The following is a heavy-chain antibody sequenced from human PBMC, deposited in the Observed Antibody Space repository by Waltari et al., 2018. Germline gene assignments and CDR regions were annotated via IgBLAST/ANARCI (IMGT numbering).Heavy chain of an antibody. CDR1: GCSFSTSW. Sequence: QVQLQESGPGLVKPSETLSLTFAFSGCSFSTSWFTWIRQPPGKGLEWIGEINGNSGSTNYNPSLKSRVTISKDASKNQFSLKLTSVTAADTAVYYCARDRIAAGPLRWGQGVLVTVSS. D-gene: IGHD6-6*01. J-gene: IGHJ4*02. V-gene: IGHV4-59*12. CDR3: ARDRIAAGPLR. CDR2: INGNSGST.